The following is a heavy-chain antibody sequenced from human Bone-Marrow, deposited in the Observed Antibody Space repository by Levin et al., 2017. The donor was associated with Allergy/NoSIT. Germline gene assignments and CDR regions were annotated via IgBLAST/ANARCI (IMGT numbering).Heavy chain of an antibody. Sequence: GGSLRLSCAASGFTFSSYAMSWVRQAPGRGLEWVSAISGSGSSTYYADSVKGRFTISRDNSKNTLYLQMNSLRAEDTALYYCAKDVTYYYGSGSRDYFDYWGQGTLVTVSS. CDR1: GFTFSSYA. CDR3: AKDVTYYYGSGSRDYFDY. D-gene: IGHD3-10*01. J-gene: IGHJ4*02. V-gene: IGHV3-23*01. CDR2: ISGSGSST.